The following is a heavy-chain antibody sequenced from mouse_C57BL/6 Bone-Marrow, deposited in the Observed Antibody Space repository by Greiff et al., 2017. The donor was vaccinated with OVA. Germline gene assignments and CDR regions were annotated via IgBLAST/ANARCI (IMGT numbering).Heavy chain of an antibody. D-gene: IGHD6-1*01. J-gene: IGHJ2*01. Sequence: EVQRVESGGGLVQPGGSLSLSCAASGFTFTDYYMSWVRQPPGKALEWLGFIRNKANGYTTEYSASVKGRFTISRDNSQSILYLQMNALRAEDSATYYCARSWASFDYWGQGTTLTVSS. V-gene: IGHV7-3*01. CDR2: IRNKANGYTT. CDR1: GFTFTDYY. CDR3: ARSWASFDY.